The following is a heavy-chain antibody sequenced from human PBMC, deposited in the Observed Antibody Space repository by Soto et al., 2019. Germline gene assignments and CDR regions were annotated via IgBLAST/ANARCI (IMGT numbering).Heavy chain of an antibody. CDR2: INAGNGNT. V-gene: IGHV1-3*01. J-gene: IGHJ4*02. Sequence: GASVKVSCKASGYTFTGYAMHWVRQAPGQRLEWMGWINAGNGNTKYSQKFQGRVTITRDTSASTAYMELGSLRSEDTAVYYCARGGTIWSLRSIHPIDYWGQGALVTVSS. CDR1: GYTFTGYA. D-gene: IGHD5-12*01. CDR3: ARGGTIWSLRSIHPIDY.